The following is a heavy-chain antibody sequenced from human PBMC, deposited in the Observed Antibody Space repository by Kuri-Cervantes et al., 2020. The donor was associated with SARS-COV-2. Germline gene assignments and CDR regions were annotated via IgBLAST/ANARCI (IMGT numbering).Heavy chain of an antibody. J-gene: IGHJ6*03. CDR3: ARVAGEGPIYYYYMDV. V-gene: IGHV3-21*01. CDR1: GFTFGDSA. D-gene: IGHD2-21*01. CDR2: ISGSGSYI. Sequence: GGSLRLSCAASGFTFGDSAMHWFRQAPGKALEWVSSISGSGSYIYYADSVKGRFTISKESGENSLYLHMNSLRGDDTAVYYCARVAGEGPIYYYYMDVWGKGTTVTVSS.